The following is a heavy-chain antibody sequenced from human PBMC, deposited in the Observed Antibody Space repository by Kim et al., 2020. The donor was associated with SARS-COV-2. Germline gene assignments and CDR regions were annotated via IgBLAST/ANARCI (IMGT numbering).Heavy chain of an antibody. Sequence: TYAQGFTGRLVFSLDNSVTTAYLQISSLKAEDTAVYYCARDPEGHGYFDYWGQGTLVTVSS. CDR3: ARDPEGHGYFDY. J-gene: IGHJ4*02. V-gene: IGHV7-4-1*02.